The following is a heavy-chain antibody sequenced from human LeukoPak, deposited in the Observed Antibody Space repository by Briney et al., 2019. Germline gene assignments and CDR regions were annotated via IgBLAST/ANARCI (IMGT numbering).Heavy chain of an antibody. J-gene: IGHJ4*02. V-gene: IGHV1-69*02. CDR3: ARAPSDSSANVFDY. Sequence: SVKVSCKASGGTFSSYTISWVRQAPGQGLEWMGRIIPILGIANYAQKFQGRVTITADKSTSTAYMELSSLRSEDTGVYYCARAPSDSSANVFDYWGQGTLVTVSS. CDR2: IIPILGIA. D-gene: IGHD3-22*01. CDR1: GGTFSSYT.